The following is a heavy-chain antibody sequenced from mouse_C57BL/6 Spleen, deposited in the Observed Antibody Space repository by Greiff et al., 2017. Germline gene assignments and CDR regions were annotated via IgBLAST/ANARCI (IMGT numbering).Heavy chain of an antibody. CDR2: ISDGGSYT. Sequence: EVKVVESGGGLVKPGGSLKLSCAASGFTFSSYAMSWVRQTPEKRLEWVATISDGGSYTYYPDNVKGRFTISRDNAKNNLYLQMSHLKSEDTAMYYCASLGSYAMDYWGQGTSVTVSS. D-gene: IGHD4-1*01. J-gene: IGHJ4*01. CDR3: ASLGSYAMDY. CDR1: GFTFSSYA. V-gene: IGHV5-4*03.